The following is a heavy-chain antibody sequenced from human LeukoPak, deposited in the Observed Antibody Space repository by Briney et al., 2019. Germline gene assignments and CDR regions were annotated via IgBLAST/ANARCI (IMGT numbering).Heavy chain of an antibody. CDR3: AQSPYYGFFDY. Sequence: GGSLRLSCAASGFIFSRYSMKWVRQAPGKGLEWVSYISSSSSTIYYADSVKGRFTISIDNRKDSLYLQMNSLRAEDTAVYYCAQSPYYGFFDYWGQGTLVTVSS. CDR1: GFIFSRYS. CDR2: ISSSSSTI. J-gene: IGHJ4*02. V-gene: IGHV3-48*01. D-gene: IGHD3-3*01.